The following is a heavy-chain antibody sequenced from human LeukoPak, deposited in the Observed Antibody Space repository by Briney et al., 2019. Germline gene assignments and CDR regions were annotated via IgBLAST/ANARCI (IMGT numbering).Heavy chain of an antibody. D-gene: IGHD6-19*01. CDR3: ARAQIAVAGHDYFDY. CDR2: IIPILGIA. CDR1: GGTFSSYA. J-gene: IGHJ4*02. Sequence: GASVKVSCKASGGTFSSYAISWVRQAPGQGLEWVGRIIPILGIANYAQKFQGRVTITADKSTGTAYMELSSLRSEDTAVYYCARAQIAVAGHDYFDYWGQGTLVTVSS. V-gene: IGHV1-69*04.